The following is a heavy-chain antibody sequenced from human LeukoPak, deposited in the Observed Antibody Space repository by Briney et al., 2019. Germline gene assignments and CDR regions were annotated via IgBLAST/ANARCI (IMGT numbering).Heavy chain of an antibody. D-gene: IGHD3-22*01. CDR2: ISSSSSYI. J-gene: IGHJ5*02. CDR3: ARNSMWDSSGYPQVWFDP. Sequence: GGSLRLSCAASGFTFSSYGMHWVRQAPGKGLEWVSSISSSSSYIYYADSVKGRFTISRDNAKNSLYLQMNSLRAEDTAVYYCARNSMWDSSGYPQVWFDPWGQGTLVTVSS. CDR1: GFTFSSYG. V-gene: IGHV3-21*01.